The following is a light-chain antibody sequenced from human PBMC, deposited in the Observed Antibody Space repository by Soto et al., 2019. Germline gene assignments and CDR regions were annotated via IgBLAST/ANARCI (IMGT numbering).Light chain of an antibody. CDR2: DAS. J-gene: IGKJ5*01. V-gene: IGKV3-11*01. Sequence: EIVWTQSPATLSLAPGERATLSCRASQSVSSYLAWYQQKPGQAPRLLIYDASNRATGIPARFSGSGSGTDFTLTISSLGPEDFAVYYCQQYGSSPPSVTFGQGTRLEI. CDR1: QSVSSY. CDR3: QQYGSSPPSVT.